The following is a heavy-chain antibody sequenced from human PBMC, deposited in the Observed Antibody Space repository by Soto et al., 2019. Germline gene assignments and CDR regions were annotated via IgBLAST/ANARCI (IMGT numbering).Heavy chain of an antibody. CDR1: GFSFSSYE. D-gene: IGHD3-3*01. CDR3: ARGPTRIMYDFWSGYHYGMDV. V-gene: IGHV3-48*03. CDR2: IGGSGGTK. Sequence: GGSLRLSCAASGFSFSSYEMNWVRQAPGKGLEWISYIGGSGGTKYSADSVKGRFTISRDNSKNTLYLQMNSLRAEDTAVYYCARGPTRIMYDFWSGYHYGMDVWGQGTTVTVSS. J-gene: IGHJ6*02.